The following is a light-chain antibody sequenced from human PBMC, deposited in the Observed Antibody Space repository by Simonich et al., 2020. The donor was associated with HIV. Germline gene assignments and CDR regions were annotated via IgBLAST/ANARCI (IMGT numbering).Light chain of an antibody. CDR1: QSVSNN. Sequence: EIVMTQSPATLSVSPGERATLYCRASQSVSNNLAWYQQKPGQAPRLLMHGASTRASGIPARFSGSGSGTEFTLTISSLQSEDFAVYYCQQYNNWPPWTFGQGTKVEIK. V-gene: IGKV3-15*01. J-gene: IGKJ1*01. CDR2: GAS. CDR3: QQYNNWPPWT.